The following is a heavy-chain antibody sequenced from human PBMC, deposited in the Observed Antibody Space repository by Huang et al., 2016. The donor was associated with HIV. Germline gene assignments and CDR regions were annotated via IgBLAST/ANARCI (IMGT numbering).Heavy chain of an antibody. D-gene: IGHD1-26*01. J-gene: IGHJ4*02. CDR3: ARHKGSSPFYFDY. CDR2: IYYSGST. CDR1: GGSISSSSYY. Sequence: QLQLQESGPGLVKPSETLSLTCTVSGGSISSSSYYWGWIRQPPGKGLEWIGSIYYSGSTYYNPSLKRRVTISVDTSKNQFSLKLSSVTAADTAVYYCARHKGSSPFYFDYWGQGTLVTVSS. V-gene: IGHV4-39*01.